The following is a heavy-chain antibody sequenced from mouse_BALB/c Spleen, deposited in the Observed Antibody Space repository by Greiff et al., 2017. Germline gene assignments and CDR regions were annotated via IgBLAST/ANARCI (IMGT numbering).Heavy chain of an antibody. V-gene: IGHV5-4*02. CDR2: ISDGGSYT. J-gene: IGHJ2*01. CDR3: ARGEGLLPYYFDY. D-gene: IGHD1-1*01. CDR1: GFTFSDYY. Sequence: EVQVVESGGGLVKPGGSLKLSCAASGFTFSDYYMYWVRQTPEKRLEWVATISDGGSYTYYPDSVKGRFTISRDNAKNNLYLQMRSLKSEDTAMYYCARGEGLLPYYFDYWGQGTTLTVSS.